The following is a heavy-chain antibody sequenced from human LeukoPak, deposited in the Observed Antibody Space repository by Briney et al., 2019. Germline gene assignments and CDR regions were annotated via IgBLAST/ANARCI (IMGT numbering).Heavy chain of an antibody. V-gene: IGHV3-21*01. CDR3: ARVILGGDGADY. CDR1: GFTFSDNY. J-gene: IGHJ4*02. CDR2: ISSSSSYI. Sequence: GGSLRLSCAASGFTFSDNYMTWVRQAPGKGLEGVSSISSSSSYIYYADSVKGRFTISRDNAKNTLYLQMNSLRAEDTAVYYCARVILGGDGADYWGQGTLVTVSS. D-gene: IGHD2-21*02.